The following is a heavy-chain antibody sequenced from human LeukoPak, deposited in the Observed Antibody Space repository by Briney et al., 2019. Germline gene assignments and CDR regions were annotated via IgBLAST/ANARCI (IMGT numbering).Heavy chain of an antibody. V-gene: IGHV3-23*01. CDR1: GFSFRTYA. CDR3: ADYRKPQGLDY. J-gene: IGHJ4*02. Sequence: PGGSLRLSCAVSGFSFRTYAASWVRQAPGKGLEWASAISNDGDDTYYADSVKGRFTISRDNSKNTLYLQMDSLRVEDTAVYYCADYRKPQGLDYWGQGTLVTVSS. D-gene: IGHD1-14*01. CDR2: ISNDGDDT.